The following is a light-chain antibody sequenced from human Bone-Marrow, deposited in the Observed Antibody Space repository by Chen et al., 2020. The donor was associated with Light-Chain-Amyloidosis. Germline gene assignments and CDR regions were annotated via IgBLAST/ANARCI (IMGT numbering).Light chain of an antibody. J-gene: IGKJ1*01. CDR1: QTILYTSNNRNC. V-gene: IGKV4-1*01. Sequence: DIVMTQSPDSLAVSLGERATMNCKSSQTILYTSNNRNCLAWYQDRPGQPPRLLLHWASTRESGVPDRFNGSGSGTDFTLTITSLQAEDVAVYYCQQYYKTPRTFGRGTRVEI. CDR2: WAS. CDR3: QQYYKTPRT.